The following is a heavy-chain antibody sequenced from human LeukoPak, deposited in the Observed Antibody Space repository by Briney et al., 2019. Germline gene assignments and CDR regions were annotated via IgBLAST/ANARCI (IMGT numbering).Heavy chain of an antibody. J-gene: IGHJ3*02. D-gene: IGHD1-26*01. Sequence: GGSLRLSCAASEFDFSSHAMTWVRQAPGKGLEWVSAISISGSKTYYADSVKGRFTISRDNSENTLYLQMNSLRDKDTAVYYCARNSGSYHANAFDIWGQGTMVIVSS. CDR1: EFDFSSHA. V-gene: IGHV3-23*01. CDR3: ARNSGSYHANAFDI. CDR2: ISISGSKT.